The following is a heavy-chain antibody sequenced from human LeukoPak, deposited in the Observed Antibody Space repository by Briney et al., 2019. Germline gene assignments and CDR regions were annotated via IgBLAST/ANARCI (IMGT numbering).Heavy chain of an antibody. CDR2: IVVGSGNT. Sequence: SVKVSCKASGFTFTSSAMQWVRQARGQRLEWIGWIVVGSGNTNYAQKFQGRVTITADESTSAAYMELSSLRSEDAAVYYCALSAAAAGEYFQHWGQGTLVTVSS. J-gene: IGHJ1*01. D-gene: IGHD6-13*01. V-gene: IGHV1-58*02. CDR1: GFTFTSSA. CDR3: ALSAAAAGEYFQH.